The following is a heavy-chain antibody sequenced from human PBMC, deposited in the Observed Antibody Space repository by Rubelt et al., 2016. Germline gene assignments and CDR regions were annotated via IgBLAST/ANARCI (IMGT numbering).Heavy chain of an antibody. Sequence: QVQLVQSGAEVKKPGSSVKVSCKASGYTFTGYYMHWVRQAPGKGLEWMGGFDGEDGETVFARKVQGRPIMTEDTSTDAAYMELSRLTSADTAVYYCSTADSSSWYDATDTWGQGTMVTVSS. CDR2: FDGEDGET. J-gene: IGHJ3*02. D-gene: IGHD6-13*01. V-gene: IGHV1-24*01. CDR3: STADSSSWYDATDT. CDR1: GYTFTGYY.